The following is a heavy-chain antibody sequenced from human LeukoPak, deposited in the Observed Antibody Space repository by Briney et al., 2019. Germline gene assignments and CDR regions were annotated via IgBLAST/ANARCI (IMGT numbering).Heavy chain of an antibody. CDR1: GGSISSGGYY. CDR3: ARGPWGYDSSGYYVPYYFDY. D-gene: IGHD3-22*01. Sequence: PSETLSLTCTVSGGSISSGGYYWSWIRQHPGKGLEWIGYIYYSGSTYYNPSLKSRVTISVDTSKNQFSLKLSSVTAADTAVYYCARGPWGYDSSGYYVPYYFDYWGQGTLVTVSS. V-gene: IGHV4-31*03. CDR2: IYYSGST. J-gene: IGHJ4*02.